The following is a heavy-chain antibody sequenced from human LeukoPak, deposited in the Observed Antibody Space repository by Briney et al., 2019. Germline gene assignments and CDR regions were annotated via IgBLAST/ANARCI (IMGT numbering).Heavy chain of an antibody. V-gene: IGHV3-21*01. CDR2: ISSSSSYI. D-gene: IGHD1-26*01. Sequence: GGSLRLSCAASGFTFSIYSMNWVRQAPGKGLEWVSSISSSSSYIYYADSVKGRFTISRDNAKSSLYLQMNSLRDEDTAVYYCARDEVGATTEFDYWGQGTLVTVSS. CDR3: ARDEVGATTEFDY. CDR1: GFTFSIYS. J-gene: IGHJ4*02.